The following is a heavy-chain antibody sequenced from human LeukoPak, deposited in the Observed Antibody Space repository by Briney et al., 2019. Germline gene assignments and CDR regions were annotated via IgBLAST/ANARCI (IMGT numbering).Heavy chain of an antibody. CDR2: ISPSSNYI. CDR1: GFSFSSYS. J-gene: IGHJ4*02. D-gene: IGHD2-15*01. V-gene: IGHV3-21*01. Sequence: GGSLRLSCAASGFSFSSYSISWVRQSPGKGLEWVSSISPSSNYIYYVDSVKGRFTISRDNAKNSLFLQMNSLRVEDTAVYYCARADCSGGSCSPLYWGQGALVTVSS. CDR3: ARADCSGGSCSPLY.